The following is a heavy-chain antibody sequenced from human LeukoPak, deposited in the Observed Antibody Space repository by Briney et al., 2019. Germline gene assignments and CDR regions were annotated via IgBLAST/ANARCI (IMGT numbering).Heavy chain of an antibody. CDR2: IIPIFGTA. J-gene: IGHJ5*02. V-gene: IGHV1-69*13. CDR3: ARDSGNIVVVPAAIPYNWFDP. CDR1: GGTFSSYA. Sequence: SVKVSCKASGGTFSSYAISWVRQAPGQGLEWMGGIIPIFGTANYAQKFQGRVTITADESTSTAYMELSSLRSEDTAVYYCARDSGNIVVVPAAIPYNWFDPWGQGTLVIVSS. D-gene: IGHD2-2*01.